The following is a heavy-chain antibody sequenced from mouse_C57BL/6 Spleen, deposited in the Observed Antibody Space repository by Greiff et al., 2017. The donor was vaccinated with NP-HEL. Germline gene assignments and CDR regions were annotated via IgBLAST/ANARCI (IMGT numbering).Heavy chain of an antibody. V-gene: IGHV1-80*01. Sequence: QVQLKQSGAELVKPGASVKISCKASGYAFSSYWMNWVKQRPGKGLEWIGQIYPGDGDTNYNGKFKGKATLTADKSSSTAYMQLSSLTSEDSAVYFCAREWDGYYFDYWGQSTTLTVSS. J-gene: IGHJ2*01. D-gene: IGHD2-3*01. CDR1: GYAFSSYW. CDR2: IYPGDGDT. CDR3: AREWDGYYFDY.